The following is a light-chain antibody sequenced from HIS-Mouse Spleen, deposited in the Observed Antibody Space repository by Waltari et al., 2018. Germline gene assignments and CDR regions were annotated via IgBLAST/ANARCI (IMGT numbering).Light chain of an antibody. CDR3: YSTDSSGNHRV. J-gene: IGLJ2*01. CDR2: KDS. Sequence: SSELTQPPSVAVSPGQTARITCSGDALPNQYALWYQPKPGQAPGLGICKDSGRPSGIPERFSGSSSGTMATLTISGAQVEDEADYYCYSTDSSGNHRVFGGGTKLTVL. CDR1: ALPNQY. V-gene: IGLV3-10*01.